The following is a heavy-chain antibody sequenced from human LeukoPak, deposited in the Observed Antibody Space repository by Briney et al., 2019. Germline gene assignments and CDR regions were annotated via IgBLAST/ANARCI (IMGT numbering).Heavy chain of an antibody. CDR2: INQDGSEK. Sequence: GGSLRLSCAASGFTSNTYWINWVRQAPGKGLEWLASINQDGSEKYYVDSVKGRFTISRDNAKNSLYLQMNSLRAEDTAVYYCTTFYTRLTDYWGQGTLVTVSS. CDR3: TTFYTRLTDY. D-gene: IGHD2/OR15-2a*01. CDR1: GFTSNTYW. V-gene: IGHV3-7*05. J-gene: IGHJ4*02.